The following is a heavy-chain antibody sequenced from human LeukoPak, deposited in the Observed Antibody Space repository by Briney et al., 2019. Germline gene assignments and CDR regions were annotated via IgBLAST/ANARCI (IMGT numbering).Heavy chain of an antibody. V-gene: IGHV3-21*01. CDR2: ISSSSSYI. Sequence: GGSLRLSCAASGFTFSSYSMNWVRQAPGKGLEWVSSISSSSSYIYYADSLKGRFTISRDNAKNSLYLQMNSLRAEDTAVYYCARGGLTTPYTLRFWGQGTPVTVSS. J-gene: IGHJ4*02. CDR3: ARGGLTTPYTLRF. CDR1: GFTFSSYS. D-gene: IGHD4-11*01.